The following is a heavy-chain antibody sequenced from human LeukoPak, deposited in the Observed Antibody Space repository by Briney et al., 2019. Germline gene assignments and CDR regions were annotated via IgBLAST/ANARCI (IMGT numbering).Heavy chain of an antibody. J-gene: IGHJ2*01. CDR3: ATEAIVVVTARDYWYFDL. V-gene: IGHV1-69*04. CDR2: IIPILGIP. D-gene: IGHD2-21*02. Sequence: ASVKVSCKASGGTFSSYAISGVRQAPGQGLEWMGRIIPILGIPNYAQKFQGRVTITADKSTTTAYMELSSLRSEDTAVYYCATEAIVVVTARDYWYFDLWGGGTLVTVSS. CDR1: GGTFSSYA.